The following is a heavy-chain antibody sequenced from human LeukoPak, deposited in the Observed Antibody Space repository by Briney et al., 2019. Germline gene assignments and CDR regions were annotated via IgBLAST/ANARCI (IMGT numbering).Heavy chain of an antibody. CDR2: ISGSGHDT. CDR1: GFTFINYA. Sequence: QTGGSLRLSCAASGFTFINYAMSWVRQVPGKGPEWVSGISGSGHDTFYADSVKGRFTISRDNSKNTLYLQMNSLRAEDTAVYYCAKRDFYSSTGYYYAYYFDSWGQGTLVTVSS. J-gene: IGHJ4*02. CDR3: AKRDFYSSTGYYYAYYFDS. D-gene: IGHD3-22*01. V-gene: IGHV3-23*01.